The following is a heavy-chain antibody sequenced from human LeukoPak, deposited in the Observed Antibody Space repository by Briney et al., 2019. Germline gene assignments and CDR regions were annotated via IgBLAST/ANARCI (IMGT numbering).Heavy chain of an antibody. D-gene: IGHD1-7*01. CDR3: ARDRELELLPVAHLFDY. V-gene: IGHV1-18*01. Sequence: ASVKVSCKASGYTFTSYGISWVRQAPGQGLEWMGWISAYNGNTNYAQKLQGRVTMTTDTSTSTAYMELRSLRSDDTAVYYCARDRELELLPVAHLFDYWGQGTLVTVSS. CDR2: ISAYNGNT. J-gene: IGHJ4*02. CDR1: GYTFTSYG.